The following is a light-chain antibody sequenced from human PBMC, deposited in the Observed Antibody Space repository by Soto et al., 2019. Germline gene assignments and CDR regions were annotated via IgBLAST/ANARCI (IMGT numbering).Light chain of an antibody. V-gene: IGKV1-5*03. CDR2: KAS. Sequence: DIKMSQSPSTPSGTVGDRVTITCRASQTISSWLAWYQQKPGKAPKLLIYKASTLKSGVPSRFSGSGSGTEFTLTISSLQPDDFATYYCQHYNSYSEAFGQGTMVDVK. CDR1: QTISSW. CDR3: QHYNSYSEA. J-gene: IGKJ1*01.